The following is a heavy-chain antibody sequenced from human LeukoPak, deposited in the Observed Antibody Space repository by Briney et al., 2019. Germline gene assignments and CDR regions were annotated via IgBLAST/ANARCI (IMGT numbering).Heavy chain of an antibody. CDR3: ARDIMVMTYYYYFGMDL. Sequence: ASVKVSCKASGYTFTSYYMHWVRQAPGQGLEWMGIINPSGGSTSYAQKFQGRVTMTRDTSTSTVYMELSSLRSEDTSVYYCARDIMVMTYYYYFGMDLWDQGTTVKVPS. CDR2: INPSGGST. J-gene: IGHJ6*02. V-gene: IGHV1-46*01. CDR1: GYTFTSYY. D-gene: IGHD2-21*02.